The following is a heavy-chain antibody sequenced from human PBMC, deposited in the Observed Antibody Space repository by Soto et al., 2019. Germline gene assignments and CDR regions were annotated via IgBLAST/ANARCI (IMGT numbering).Heavy chain of an antibody. Sequence: VQLVQSGHVVQKPGSSVKVSCNTSGDTFSSYGIIWVRQAPGQGLEWMGWIRGYNGNADYAQRFRGRVNMNTDTSTTTVFMELRDLRADDPDLYFRAREGWLGEILNRGQGGLVTVS. CDR2: IRGYNGNA. J-gene: IGHJ4*02. CDR1: GDTFSSYG. V-gene: IGHV1-18*01. CDR3: AREGWLGEILN. D-gene: IGHD3-10*01.